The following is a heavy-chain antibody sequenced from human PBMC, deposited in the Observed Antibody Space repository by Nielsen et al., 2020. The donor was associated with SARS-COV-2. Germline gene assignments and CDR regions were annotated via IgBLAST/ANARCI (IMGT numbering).Heavy chain of an antibody. Sequence: GESLKISCAASGFTFSDYYMSWIRQAPGKGLEWVSYISSSGSTIYYADSVKGRFTISRDNAKNSLYLQMNSLRAEDTAVYYCAKDAIYCSGGGCYPRYMDVWGKGTTVTVSS. D-gene: IGHD2-15*01. V-gene: IGHV3-11*01. J-gene: IGHJ6*03. CDR2: ISSSGSTI. CDR1: GFTFSDYY. CDR3: AKDAIYCSGGGCYPRYMDV.